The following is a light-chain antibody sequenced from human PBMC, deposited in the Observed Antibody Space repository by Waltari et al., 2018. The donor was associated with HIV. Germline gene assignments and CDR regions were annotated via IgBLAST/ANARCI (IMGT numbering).Light chain of an antibody. CDR1: QGIIRN. Sequence: EIVMTQSPATLSVSPGERATLSCSASQGIIRNLSYYQQKPGQAPMLLIYGSSPMAPGIAARFSGSGSGTVFSLTSSGLQSEDSAIYYFQQYNNWYTFGQGTKVEIK. CDR2: GSS. V-gene: IGKV3-15*01. J-gene: IGKJ2*01. CDR3: QQYNNWYT.